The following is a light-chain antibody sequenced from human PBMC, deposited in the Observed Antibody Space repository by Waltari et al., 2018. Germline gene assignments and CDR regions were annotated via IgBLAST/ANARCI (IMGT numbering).Light chain of an antibody. V-gene: IGKV3-15*01. CDR2: GAF. CDR3: QQYNRWPPIT. J-gene: IGKJ5*01. CDR1: HGISDN. Sequence: EVVMTQSPATLSVSPGERATLSCRASHGISDNLAWYQQKPGQAPRLLIYGAFTRATVIPARFTGSGSGTEFTLTINSLQSEDSAVYYCQQYNRWPPITFGQGTRLEIK.